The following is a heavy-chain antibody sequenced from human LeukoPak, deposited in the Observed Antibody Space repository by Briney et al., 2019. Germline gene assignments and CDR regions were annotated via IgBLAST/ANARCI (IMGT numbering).Heavy chain of an antibody. J-gene: IGHJ4*02. CDR1: GYSISSGYY. CDR3: AGPRCTSSHCYTYVDY. D-gene: IGHD2-2*02. Sequence: KPSETLSLTCAVSGYSISSGYYWGWIRQPPGKGLEWIGSIYYSGSTYYNPSLRSRVTISVDTSKNQFSLRLNSVTAADTAVYYCAGPRCTSSHCYTYVDYWGQGTLVTVSS. V-gene: IGHV4-38-2*01. CDR2: IYYSGST.